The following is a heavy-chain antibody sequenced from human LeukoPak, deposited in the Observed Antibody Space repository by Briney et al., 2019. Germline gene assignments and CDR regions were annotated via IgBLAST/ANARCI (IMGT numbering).Heavy chain of an antibody. Sequence: SETLSLTCRVYGGSFSGYYWTWIRPPPGKGLEWIGEINHSGSINYNPSLKSRVIMSVDTSKNQCSLNVRSVTAADTAVYYCGKFRYGYMGLDSWGQGTLVTVSS. D-gene: IGHD5-24*01. V-gene: IGHV4-34*01. CDR1: GGSFSGYY. J-gene: IGHJ4*02. CDR2: INHSGSI. CDR3: GKFRYGYMGLDS.